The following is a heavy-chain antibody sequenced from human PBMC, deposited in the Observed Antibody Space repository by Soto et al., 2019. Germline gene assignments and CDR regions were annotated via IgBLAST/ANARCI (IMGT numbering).Heavy chain of an antibody. D-gene: IGHD2-2*01. Sequence: GGSLRLSCAASGFDFSVYWMSWVRQAPGKGPEWVASIKFDGSEKQYVDSVKGRFTISRDNARNSVFLQMNSLRAGDTAVYYCVKDGGYCSSATCYSPRNHYFDAWGQGTLVTVSS. CDR2: IKFDGSEK. CDR3: VKDGGYCSSATCYSPRNHYFDA. CDR1: GFDFSVYW. V-gene: IGHV3-7*03. J-gene: IGHJ5*02.